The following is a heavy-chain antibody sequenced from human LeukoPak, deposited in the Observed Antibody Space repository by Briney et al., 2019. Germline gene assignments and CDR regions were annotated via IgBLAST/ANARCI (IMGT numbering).Heavy chain of an antibody. CDR2: ISSSGSTI. CDR3: ARDVAVAGTDGFDY. J-gene: IGHJ4*02. V-gene: IGHV3-11*04. Sequence: KPGRSLRLSCAVSGFTLSVYYMSWIPPAPGKGREWGSDISSSGSTISYADSVKGGFTISRDNAKNSLYLQMYSLRAEDTAVYYCARDVAVAGTDGFDYWGQGTLVTVSS. D-gene: IGHD6-19*01. CDR1: GFTLSVYY.